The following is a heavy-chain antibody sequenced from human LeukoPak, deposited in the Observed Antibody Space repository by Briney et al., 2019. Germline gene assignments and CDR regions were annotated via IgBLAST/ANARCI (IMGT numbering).Heavy chain of an antibody. D-gene: IGHD6-6*01. Sequence: PSETLSLTCTVSGDSVRGYYWSWIRQPAGKGLEWIGRFYTSGSTNYNPSLKSRVTMSVDTSKNQFSLKLRSVTAADTAVYYCARGFSSSDFDDWGQGTLVTVSS. CDR2: FYTSGST. J-gene: IGHJ4*02. V-gene: IGHV4-4*07. CDR3: ARGFSSSDFDD. CDR1: GDSVRGYY.